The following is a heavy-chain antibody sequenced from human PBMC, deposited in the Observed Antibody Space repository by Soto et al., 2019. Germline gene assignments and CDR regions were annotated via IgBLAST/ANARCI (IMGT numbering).Heavy chain of an antibody. CDR2: MYHSGNT. Sequence: PVSLTCAVSGGSSASGGGSWGWIRQPPGQGLEWIGYMYHSGNTYYNPSLKGRVTISLDHSRNQFSLRLNSVTAADTAVYFCASSKYDVVAGSLWFDPWGQGTLVTVAP. CDR3: ASSKYDVVAGSLWFDP. V-gene: IGHV4-30-2*01. CDR1: GGSSASGGGS. D-gene: IGHD2-15*01. J-gene: IGHJ5*02.